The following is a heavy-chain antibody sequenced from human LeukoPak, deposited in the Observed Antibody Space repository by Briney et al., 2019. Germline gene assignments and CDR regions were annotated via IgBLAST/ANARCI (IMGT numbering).Heavy chain of an antibody. D-gene: IGHD6-25*01. Sequence: GGSLRHSCSASGLTFSVSAIHWVRQASGKGLEWVGRIKTKADNYATAYAASVKGRFTISRDDSTNTAYLQMNSLKTEDTAVYYCTHPAYYYNVDVWGKGTTVTVSS. J-gene: IGHJ6*04. V-gene: IGHV3-73*01. CDR2: IKTKADNYAT. CDR3: THPAYYYNVDV. CDR1: GLTFSVSA.